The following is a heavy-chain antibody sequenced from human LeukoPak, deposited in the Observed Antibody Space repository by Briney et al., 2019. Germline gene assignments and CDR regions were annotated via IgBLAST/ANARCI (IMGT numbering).Heavy chain of an antibody. CDR2: ISGYNGDT. Sequence: EASVKVSCTTSGFTFSSYGISWVRQAPGQGLEWMGWISGYNGDTNYAQNLQGRVTMTTDTSTSTANMELRSLRSDDTAVYYCATGEGYPPRFDNWGQGTLVTVSS. CDR3: ATGEGYPPRFDN. CDR1: GFTFSSYG. D-gene: IGHD5-24*01. V-gene: IGHV1-18*01. J-gene: IGHJ4*02.